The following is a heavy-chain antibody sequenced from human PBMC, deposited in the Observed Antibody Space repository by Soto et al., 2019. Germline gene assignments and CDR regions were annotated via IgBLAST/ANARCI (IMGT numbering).Heavy chain of an antibody. J-gene: IGHJ3*02. Sequence: ASVKVSCKASGYTFTGYYMHWVRQAPGQGLEWMGWINPNSGGTNYAQKFQGWVTMTRDTSISTAYMELSRLRSDDTAVYYGARVRSTIFGVVINEAFDIWGQGTMVTVSS. CDR1: GYTFTGYY. CDR3: ARVRSTIFGVVINEAFDI. V-gene: IGHV1-2*04. CDR2: INPNSGGT. D-gene: IGHD3-3*01.